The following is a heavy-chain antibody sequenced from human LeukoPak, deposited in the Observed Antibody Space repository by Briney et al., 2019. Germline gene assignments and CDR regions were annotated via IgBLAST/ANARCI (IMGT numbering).Heavy chain of an antibody. J-gene: IGHJ3*02. CDR2: INHSGST. CDR3: ARPRIPYGASDAFDI. V-gene: IGHV4-34*01. Sequence: SETLSLTCAVYGGSFSGYYWSWIRQPPGKGLEWIGEINHSGSTNYNPSLKSRVTISVDTSKNQFSLKLSSVTAADTAVYYCARPRIPYGASDAFDIWGQGTMVTVSS. D-gene: IGHD4-17*01. CDR1: GGSFSGYY.